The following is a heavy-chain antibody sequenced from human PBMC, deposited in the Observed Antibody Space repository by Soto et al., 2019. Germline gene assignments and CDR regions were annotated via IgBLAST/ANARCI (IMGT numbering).Heavy chain of an antibody. CDR1: GFPFSPYS. Sequence: GGSLRLSCAASGFPFSPYSFNWVRQAPGKGLEWVSYISSGSYTIYYADSVKGRFTISRDDAKNSLYLQMDSLRDDDTAVYYCARHPIAAAESFLDYWGQGTLVTVSS. D-gene: IGHD6-13*01. CDR3: ARHPIAAAESFLDY. J-gene: IGHJ4*02. V-gene: IGHV3-48*02. CDR2: ISSGSYTI.